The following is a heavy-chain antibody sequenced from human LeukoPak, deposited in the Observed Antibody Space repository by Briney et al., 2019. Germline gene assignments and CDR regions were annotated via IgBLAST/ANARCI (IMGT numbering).Heavy chain of an antibody. CDR2: IYYSGST. V-gene: IGHV4-59*12. J-gene: IGHJ4*02. CDR1: GGSISSYY. D-gene: IGHD3-10*01. Sequence: SETLSLTCTVSGGSISSYYWSRIRQPPGKGLEWIGYIYYSGSTNYNPSLKSRVTISVDTSKNQFSLKLSSVTAADTAVYYCARGRYGSGSSPAGYFDYWGQGTLVTVSS. CDR3: ARGRYGSGSSPAGYFDY.